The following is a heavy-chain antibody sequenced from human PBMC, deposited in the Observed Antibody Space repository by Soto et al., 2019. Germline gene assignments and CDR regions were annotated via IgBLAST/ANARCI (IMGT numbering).Heavy chain of an antibody. D-gene: IGHD3-3*01. CDR2: LYWDDDK. J-gene: IGHJ4*02. Sequence: QITLNESGPTQVKPRQTLTLTCTFSGFSLTTSGVGVGWIRQSPGKAPEWLALLYWDDDKRYSPSLKSRLTITKDTSKNQVDLTVADWDHADTATYYCAHRVLRTVFGLVTTTAIYFDFWGQGTPVAVSS. CDR3: AHRVLRTVFGLVTTTAIYFDF. CDR1: GFSLTTSGVG. V-gene: IGHV2-5*02.